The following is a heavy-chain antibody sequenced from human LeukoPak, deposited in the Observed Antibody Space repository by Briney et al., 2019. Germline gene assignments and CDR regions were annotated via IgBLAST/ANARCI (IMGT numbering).Heavy chain of an antibody. J-gene: IGHJ6*02. V-gene: IGHV4-61*02. D-gene: IGHD1-1*01. CDR2: IYTSGST. CDR3: ARGALSWYYGMDV. CDR1: GGPINSGNYY. Sequence: SETLSLTCTVSGGPINSGNYYWSWIRQPAGKGLEWIGRIYTSGSTNYNPSLKSRVTISVDTSKNQFSLKLSSVTAADTAVYYCARGALSWYYGMDVWGQGTTVTVSS.